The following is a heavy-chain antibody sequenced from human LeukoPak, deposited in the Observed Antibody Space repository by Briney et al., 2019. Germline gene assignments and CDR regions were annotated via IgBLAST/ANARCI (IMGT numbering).Heavy chain of an antibody. V-gene: IGHV3-21*01. Sequence: PGGSLRPSCAASGFTFSSYSMNWVRQAPGKGLEWVSSISSSSSYIYYADSVKGRFTISRDNAKNSLYLQMNSLRAEDTAVYYCARDHRGSSWYLSWFDPWGQGTLVTVSS. CDR3: ARDHRGSSWYLSWFDP. D-gene: IGHD6-13*01. CDR2: ISSSSSYI. CDR1: GFTFSSYS. J-gene: IGHJ5*02.